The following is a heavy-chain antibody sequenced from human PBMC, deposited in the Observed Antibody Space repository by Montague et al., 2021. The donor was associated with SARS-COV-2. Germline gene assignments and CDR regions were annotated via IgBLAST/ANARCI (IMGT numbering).Heavy chain of an antibody. CDR3: ARAGLAVFDF. CDR1: GRPFGDSYY. V-gene: IGHV4-34*01. D-gene: IGHD6-19*01. CDR2: INHRRTA. J-gene: IGHJ4*02. Sequence: SETLSLTCAVSGRPFGDSYYWTWLRQTPGKTLEWIAEINHRRTAKYNSSLTNRVAISVDTSKREIYLNLTSVTDADTATYYCARAGLAVFDFWGQGSLV.